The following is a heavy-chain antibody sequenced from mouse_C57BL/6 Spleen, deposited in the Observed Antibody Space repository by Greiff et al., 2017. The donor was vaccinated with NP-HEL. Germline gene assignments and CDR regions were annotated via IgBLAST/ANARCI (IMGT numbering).Heavy chain of an antibody. V-gene: IGHV1-69*01. Sequence: VQLQQPGAELVMPGASVKLSCKASGYTFTSYWMHWVKQRPGQGLEWIGEIDPSDSYTNYNQKFKGKSTLTVDKSSSTAYMQLSSLTSEDSAVYYCAREGLGLRAMDYWGQGTSVTVSS. CDR2: IDPSDSYT. CDR3: AREGLGLRAMDY. J-gene: IGHJ4*01. D-gene: IGHD3-1*01. CDR1: GYTFTSYW.